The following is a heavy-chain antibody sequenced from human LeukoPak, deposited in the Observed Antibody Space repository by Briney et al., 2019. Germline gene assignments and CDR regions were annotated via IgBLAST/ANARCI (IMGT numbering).Heavy chain of an antibody. CDR1: RFTFSRYA. Sequence: GGSLRLSRAVSRFTFSRYAMHWVRQAPGEGLEWVALISYDGSNTYYADSVRGRFTISRDDSKNTLFLQMNNLRAEDTAVYYCARGKGYYGSGSSFDYWAQGTLVTVSS. CDR3: ARGKGYYGSGSSFDY. V-gene: IGHV3-30*04. D-gene: IGHD3-10*01. J-gene: IGHJ4*02. CDR2: ISYDGSNT.